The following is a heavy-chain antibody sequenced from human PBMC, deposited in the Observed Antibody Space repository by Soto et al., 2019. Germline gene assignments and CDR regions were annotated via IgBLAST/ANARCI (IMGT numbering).Heavy chain of an antibody. CDR1: GGSINGFF. CDR3: ARRTSGTAFDY. V-gene: IGHV4-59*08. D-gene: IGHD1-26*01. J-gene: IGHJ4*02. Sequence: QVQLQESGPGLVKPSETLSLTCTVSGGSINGFFWSWIRQPPGKGLEYIGYIYYTGSISYNPSLTSRVTISLDTSKNQFSLKLSSVTAADTAVYYCARRTSGTAFDYWGQGTLVTVSS. CDR2: IYYTGSI.